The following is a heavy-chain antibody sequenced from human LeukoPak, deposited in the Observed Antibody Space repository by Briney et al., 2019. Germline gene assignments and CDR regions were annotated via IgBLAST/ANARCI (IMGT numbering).Heavy chain of an antibody. CDR1: GFTFSSYA. J-gene: IGHJ4*02. CDR3: SVHPQRRGLGGATEGNLDY. CDR2: ISGSGGST. V-gene: IGHV3-23*01. Sequence: PGGSLRLSCAASGFTFSSYAMSWVRQAPGEGLEWVSAISGSGGSTYYADSVKGRFTISRDNSKNTLYLQMNSLRAEDTAVYYCSVHPQRRGLGGATEGNLDYWGQGTLVTVSS. D-gene: IGHD1-26*01.